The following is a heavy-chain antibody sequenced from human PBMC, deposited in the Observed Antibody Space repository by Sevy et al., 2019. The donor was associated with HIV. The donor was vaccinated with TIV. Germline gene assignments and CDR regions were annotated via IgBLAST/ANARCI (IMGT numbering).Heavy chain of an antibody. CDR2: ISYDGSDK. CDR1: GLTFSSYA. J-gene: IGHJ5*02. V-gene: IGHV3-30*04. CDR3: ARGPGVVAVAALNWFDP. Sequence: GGCLRLSCAASGLTFSSYAMHWVRQAPGKGLEWVVVISYDGSDKYFADSVKGRFTISRDNSKNTLFLQMNSLRTEDTAVYYCARGPGVVAVAALNWFDPWGQGTLVTVSS. D-gene: IGHD2-15*01.